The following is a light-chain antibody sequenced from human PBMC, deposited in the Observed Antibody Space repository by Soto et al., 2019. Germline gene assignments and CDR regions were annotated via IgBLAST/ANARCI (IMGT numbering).Light chain of an antibody. V-gene: IGLV2-14*01. CDR3: SSYTTSSTYV. J-gene: IGLJ1*01. CDR1: SNDVGGYNY. CDR2: EVS. Sequence: QSALTQPASVSGSPGQSITISCTGTSNDVGGYNYVSWYQQHLGKAPKLMIYEVSNRPSGISNRFSGSKSGNAASLTISGFQAEDEADYYCSSYTTSSTYVFGTGTKVTVL.